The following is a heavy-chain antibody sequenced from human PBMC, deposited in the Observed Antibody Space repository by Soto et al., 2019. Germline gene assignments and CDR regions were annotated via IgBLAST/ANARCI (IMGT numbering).Heavy chain of an antibody. D-gene: IGHD1-26*01. CDR3: ARDPWGRGSYYDY. J-gene: IGHJ4*02. CDR2: IKQDGSEK. Sequence: GGSLRLSCAASGFTFSSYWMSWVRQAPGKGLEWVANIKQDGSEKYYVDSVKGRFTISRDNAKSSVYLELNCLRAEDTGVYYWARDPWGRGSYYDYWGQGT. V-gene: IGHV3-7*01. CDR1: GFTFSSYW.